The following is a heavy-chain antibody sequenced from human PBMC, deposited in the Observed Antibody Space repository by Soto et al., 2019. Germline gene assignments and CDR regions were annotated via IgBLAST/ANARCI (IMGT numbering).Heavy chain of an antibody. D-gene: IGHD3-22*01. V-gene: IGHV3-23*01. Sequence: EVQLLESGGGLVQPGGSLRLSRTASGFTFSTYGMSWVRQAPGKGLEWVSSLSGDGTTTYYIDSVKGRFTISRDNSRNTLSLQMNSLRTEDTAVYYCAKDISFDTSAYNYWGQGILVTVSS. J-gene: IGHJ4*02. CDR2: LSGDGTTT. CDR1: GFTFSTYG. CDR3: AKDISFDTSAYNY.